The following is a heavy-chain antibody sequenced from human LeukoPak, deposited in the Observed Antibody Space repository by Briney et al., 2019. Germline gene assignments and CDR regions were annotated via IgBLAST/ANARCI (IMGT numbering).Heavy chain of an antibody. CDR1: GFTFSSYS. CDR2: ISSSSSTI. Sequence: PGGSLRLSCAASGFTFSSYSMHWVRQAPGKGLECVSYISSSSSTIYYADSVKGRFTISRDNAKNSLYLQMNSLRDEDTAVYYCATEYTSMLDYWGQGTLVTVSS. CDR3: ATEYTSMLDY. V-gene: IGHV3-48*02. D-gene: IGHD1-14*01. J-gene: IGHJ4*02.